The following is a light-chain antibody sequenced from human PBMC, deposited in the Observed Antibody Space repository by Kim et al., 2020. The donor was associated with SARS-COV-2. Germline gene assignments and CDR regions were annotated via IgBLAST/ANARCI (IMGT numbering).Light chain of an antibody. CDR1: QDISNY. Sequence: SSLSASVGDRVTLTCQASQDISNYLNWYQQKPGKAPKLLIYDASNLETGVPSRFSGSGSGTDFTFTISSLQPEDIATYYCQQYEGSFGQGTKLEIK. V-gene: IGKV1-33*01. CDR2: DAS. J-gene: IGKJ2*03. CDR3: QQYEGS.